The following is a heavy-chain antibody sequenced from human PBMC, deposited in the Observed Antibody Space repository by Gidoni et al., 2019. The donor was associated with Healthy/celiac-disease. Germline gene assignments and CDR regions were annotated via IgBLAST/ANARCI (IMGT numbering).Heavy chain of an antibody. CDR2: ISYDGSNK. V-gene: IGHV3-30-3*01. CDR1: GFTFSSYA. J-gene: IGHJ3*02. D-gene: IGHD3-10*01. Sequence: QVQLVESGGGVVQPGRSLRLPCAASGFTFSSYAWHWVRQAPGKGLEWVAVISYDGSNKYYADSVKGRFTISRDNSKNTLYLQMNSLRAEDTAVYYCARDRAVLLWFGESYAFDIWGQGTMVTVSS. CDR3: ARDRAVLLWFGESYAFDI.